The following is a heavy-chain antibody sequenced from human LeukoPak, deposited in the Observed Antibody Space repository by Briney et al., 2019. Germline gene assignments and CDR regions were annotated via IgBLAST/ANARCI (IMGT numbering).Heavy chain of an antibody. D-gene: IGHD6-19*01. J-gene: IGHJ4*02. CDR2: IIPILGIA. V-gene: IGHV1-69*04. CDR1: GGTFSSYA. Sequence: SVKVSCKASGGTFSSYAISWVRQAPGQGLEWMGRIIPILGIANYAQKFQGRVTITADKSTSTAYMELSSLRSGDTAVYCCARHQAGSYYFDYWGQGTLVTVSS. CDR3: ARHQAGSYYFDY.